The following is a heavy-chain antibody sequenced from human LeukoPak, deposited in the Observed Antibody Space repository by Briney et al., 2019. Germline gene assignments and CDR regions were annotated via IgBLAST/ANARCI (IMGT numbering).Heavy chain of an antibody. Sequence: SETLSLTCTVSGGSISSYYWSWIRQPPGKGLEWTGYIYYSGSTNYSPSLKSRVTISVDTSKNQFSLKLSSVTAADTAVYYCARLIRTGYYNYGMDVWGQGTTVTVSS. J-gene: IGHJ6*02. CDR2: IYYSGST. CDR3: ARLIRTGYYNYGMDV. V-gene: IGHV4-59*08. D-gene: IGHD3/OR15-3a*01. CDR1: GGSISSYY.